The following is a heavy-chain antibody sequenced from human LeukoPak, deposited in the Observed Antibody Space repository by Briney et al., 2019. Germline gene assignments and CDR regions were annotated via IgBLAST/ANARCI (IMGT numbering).Heavy chain of an antibody. CDR2: ISYDGSNK. Sequence: GGSLRLSCAASGLASGFTFSNYGMHWVRQAPGKGLEWVAVISYDGSNKYYADSVKGRFTITRDNSKNTLYLQMNSLRAEDTAVYYCAKGWDPSLWGQGTLVTVSS. J-gene: IGHJ4*02. V-gene: IGHV3-30*18. D-gene: IGHD1-26*01. CDR3: AKGWDPSL. CDR1: GFTFSNYG.